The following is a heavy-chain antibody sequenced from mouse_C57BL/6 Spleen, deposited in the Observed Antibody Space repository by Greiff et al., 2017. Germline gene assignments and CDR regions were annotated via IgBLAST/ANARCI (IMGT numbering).Heavy chain of an antibody. CDR3: AREDYYGSSYGIDY. V-gene: IGHV5-16*01. CDR1: GFTFSDYY. Sequence: EVNVVESEGGLVQPGSSMKLSCTASGFTFSDYYMAWVRQVPEKGLEWVANINYDGSSTYYLDSLKSRFIISRDNAKNILYLQMSSLKSEDTATYYGAREDYYGSSYGIDYWGQGTTLTVSS. CDR2: INYDGSST. D-gene: IGHD1-1*01. J-gene: IGHJ2*01.